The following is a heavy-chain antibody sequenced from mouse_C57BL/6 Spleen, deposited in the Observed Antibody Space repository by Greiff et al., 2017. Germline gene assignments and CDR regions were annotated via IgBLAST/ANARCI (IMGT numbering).Heavy chain of an antibody. Sequence: VMLVESGPGLVAPSQSLSLTCTVSGFSLTSYAISWVRQPPGKGLEWLGVIWTGGGKNYNAALKSRLSISKDNSKSQVFLKMNSLQTDDTARYYCARAYSNYNAKEYWGQGTSVTVST. CDR2: IWTGGGK. D-gene: IGHD2-5*01. CDR1: GFSLTSYA. J-gene: IGHJ4*01. V-gene: IGHV2-9-1*01. CDR3: ARAYSNYNAKEY.